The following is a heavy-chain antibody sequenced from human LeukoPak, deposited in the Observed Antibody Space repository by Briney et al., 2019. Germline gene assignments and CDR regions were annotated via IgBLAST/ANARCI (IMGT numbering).Heavy chain of an antibody. J-gene: IGHJ5*02. V-gene: IGHV4-39*07. CDR1: GGSISSSSYY. Sequence: SETLSLTCTVSGGSISSSSYYWGWIRQPPGKGLEWIGEINHSGSTNYNPSLKSRVTISVDTSKNQFSLKLSSVTAADTAVYYCAREGYSSGWYVLRGTHRGPHNWFDPWGQGTLVTVSS. CDR3: AREGYSSGWYVLRGTHRGPHNWFDP. D-gene: IGHD6-19*01. CDR2: INHSGST.